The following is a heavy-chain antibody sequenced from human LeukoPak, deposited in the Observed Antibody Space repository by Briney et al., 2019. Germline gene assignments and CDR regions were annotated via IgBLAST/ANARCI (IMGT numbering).Heavy chain of an antibody. CDR3: ARDPTMVRGVIITYWFDP. Sequence: ASVKVSCKASGYTFTGYYMHWVRQAPGQGVEWMGRINPNSGGTNYAQKFQGSVTMTRDTSISIAYMELSRLRSDDTAVYYCARDPTMVRGVIITYWFDPWGQGTLVTVSS. J-gene: IGHJ5*02. CDR2: INPNSGGT. D-gene: IGHD3-10*01. V-gene: IGHV1-2*06. CDR1: GYTFTGYY.